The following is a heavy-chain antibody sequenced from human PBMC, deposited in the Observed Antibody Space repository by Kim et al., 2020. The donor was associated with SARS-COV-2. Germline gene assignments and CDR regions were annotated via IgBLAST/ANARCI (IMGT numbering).Heavy chain of an antibody. J-gene: IGHJ4*02. CDR3: VSSGGSSGGY. Sequence: YIYYGDSVKGRFTSSRDKAKNSVYLQMNSVRAEETAVYDCVSSGGSSGGYWGQGTLVTVSS. V-gene: IGHV3-21*01. CDR2: YI. D-gene: IGHD6-19*01.